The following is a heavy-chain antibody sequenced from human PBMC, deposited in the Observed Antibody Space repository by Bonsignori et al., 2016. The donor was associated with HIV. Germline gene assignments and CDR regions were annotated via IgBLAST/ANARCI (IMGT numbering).Heavy chain of an antibody. J-gene: IGHJ4*02. CDR3: DKDMGGGGGKNYFDY. Sequence: GGSLRLSCAASGFTFDDYAMHWVRQAPGKGLEWVSGISWNSGSIGYADSVKGRFTISRDNAKNSLYLQMNSLRAEDTALYYCDKDMGGGGGKNYFDYWGQGTLVTVSS. CDR2: ISWNSGSI. D-gene: IGHD3-16*01. CDR1: GFTFDDYA. V-gene: IGHV3-9*01.